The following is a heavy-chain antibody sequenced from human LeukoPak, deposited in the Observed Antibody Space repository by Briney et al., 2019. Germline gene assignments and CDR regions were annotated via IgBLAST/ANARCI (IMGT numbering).Heavy chain of an antibody. J-gene: IGHJ4*02. CDR3: ARLVATSPRFDY. D-gene: IGHD5-12*01. CDR1: GGSISSSSYY. Sequence: SETLSLTCTVSGGSISSSSYYWGWIRQPPGKGLEWIGSIYYSGSTYYNPSLKSRVAISVDTSKNQFSLKLSSVTAADTAVYYCARLVATSPRFDYWGQGTLVTVSS. V-gene: IGHV4-39*01. CDR2: IYYSGST.